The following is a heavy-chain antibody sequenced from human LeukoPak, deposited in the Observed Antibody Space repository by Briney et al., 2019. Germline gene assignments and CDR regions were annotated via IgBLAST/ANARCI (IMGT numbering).Heavy chain of an antibody. J-gene: IGHJ4*02. CDR1: GFTFSSYA. V-gene: IGHV3-30-3*01. CDR2: ISYDGSNK. CDR3: ARDHDSGGGGGY. Sequence: GRSLRLSCAASGFTFSSYAMHWVRQAPGKGLEWVAVISYDGSNKYYADSVKGRFTISRDNSKNTLYLQMNSLRTEDTAVYFCARDHDSGGGGGYWGQGTLVTVSS. D-gene: IGHD1-26*01.